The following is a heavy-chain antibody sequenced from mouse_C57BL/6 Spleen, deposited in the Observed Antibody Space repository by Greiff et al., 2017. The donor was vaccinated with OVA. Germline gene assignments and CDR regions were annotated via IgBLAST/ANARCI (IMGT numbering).Heavy chain of an antibody. Sequence: QVQLQQSGPELVKPGASVKLSCKASGYTFTSYDINWVKQRPGQGLEWIGWIYPRDGSTKYNEKFKGKATLTVDTSSSTAYMELHSLTSEDSAVYFCARDSSGYGWYFDVWGTGTTVTVSS. V-gene: IGHV1-85*01. CDR2: IYPRDGST. CDR1: GYTFTSYD. CDR3: ARDSSGYGWYFDV. J-gene: IGHJ1*03. D-gene: IGHD3-2*02.